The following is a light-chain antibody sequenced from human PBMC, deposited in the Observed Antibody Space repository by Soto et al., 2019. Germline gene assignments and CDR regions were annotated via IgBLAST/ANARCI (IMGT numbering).Light chain of an antibody. Sequence: QSALTQPASVSGSPGQSITISCTGTSSDVGDYNYVSWYQQHPGKAPKLMIYDVSNRPSGVSNRFSGSKSGSTASLTISGLQAEDEADYYCSSYTSSTTGVFGTGTKLTVL. V-gene: IGLV2-14*01. CDR1: SSDVGDYNY. CDR3: SSYTSSTTGV. J-gene: IGLJ1*01. CDR2: DVS.